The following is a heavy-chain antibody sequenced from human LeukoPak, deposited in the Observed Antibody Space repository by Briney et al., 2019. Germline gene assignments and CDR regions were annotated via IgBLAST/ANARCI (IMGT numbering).Heavy chain of an antibody. CDR2: IKQDGSEK. V-gene: IGHV3-7*01. J-gene: IGHJ3*02. CDR3: ARRGNMSSHAFDI. Sequence: GGSLRLSCAASGFTFSNYWMSWVRQAPGKGLEWVANIKQDGSEKNYVDSVKGRFTISRDNAQNSLHLQMNSLRAEDTAVYYCARRGNMSSHAFDIWGQGTVVTVSS. CDR1: GFTFSNYW. D-gene: IGHD2/OR15-2a*01.